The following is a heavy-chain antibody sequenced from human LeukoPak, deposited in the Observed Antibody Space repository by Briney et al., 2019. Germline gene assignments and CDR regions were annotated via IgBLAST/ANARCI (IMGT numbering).Heavy chain of an antibody. CDR1: GFTFSSYA. D-gene: IGHD2-2*01. J-gene: IGHJ4*02. CDR3: AKELGYCSSTSCHTNFDY. CDR2: ISGSGGST. V-gene: IGHV3-23*01. Sequence: AGGSLRLSCAASGFTFSSYAMSWVRQAPGKGLGWVSAISGSGGSTYYADSVKGRFTISRDNSKNTLYLQMNSLRAEDTAVYYCAKELGYCSSTSCHTNFDYWGQGTLVTVSS.